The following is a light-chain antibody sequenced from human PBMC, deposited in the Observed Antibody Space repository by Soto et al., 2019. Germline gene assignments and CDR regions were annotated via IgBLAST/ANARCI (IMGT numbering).Light chain of an antibody. CDR1: SSDVGGYNY. CDR2: YVS. Sequence: QSVLTQPASVSGSPGQSITISCTGTSSDVGGYNYVSWYQQHPGKAPKLMIYYVSHRPSGVSNRFSGSKSGNTASLTISGLQAEDEADYYCSSYTSINSYVFGAGTEATVL. J-gene: IGLJ1*01. CDR3: SSYTSINSYV. V-gene: IGLV2-14*03.